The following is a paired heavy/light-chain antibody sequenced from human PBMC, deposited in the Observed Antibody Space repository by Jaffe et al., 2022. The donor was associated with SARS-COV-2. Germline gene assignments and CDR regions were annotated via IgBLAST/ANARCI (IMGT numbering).Heavy chain of an antibody. J-gene: IGHJ6*02. CDR1: GYTFTSYD. Sequence: QVQLVQSGAEVKKPGASVKVSCKASGYTFTSYDINWVRQATGQGLEWMGWMNPNSGNTGYAQKFQGRVTMTRNTSISTAYMELSSLRSEDTAVYYCAREGVGMSSTDYYYYYGMDVWGQGTTVTVSS. CDR3: AREGVGMSSTDYYYYYGMDV. V-gene: IGHV1-8*01. CDR2: MNPNSGNT. D-gene: IGHD6-13*01.
Light chain of an antibody. V-gene: IGKV3-11*01. CDR2: DAS. CDR1: QSVSSY. J-gene: IGKJ1*01. Sequence: EIVLTQSPATLSLSPGERATLSCRASQSVSSYLAWYQQKPGQAPRLLIYDASNRATGIPARFSGSGSGTDFTLTISSLEPEDFAVYYCQQRSNWPRTWTFGQGTKVEIK. CDR3: QQRSNWPRTWT.